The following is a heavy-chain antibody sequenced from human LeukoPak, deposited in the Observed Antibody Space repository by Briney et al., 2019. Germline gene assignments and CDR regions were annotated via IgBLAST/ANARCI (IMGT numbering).Heavy chain of an antibody. J-gene: IGHJ4*02. V-gene: IGHV3-23*01. CDR2: ISATGGTT. CDR1: GLTFSSYG. CDR3: AKDLVAYCGGDCYSWVLCFDS. D-gene: IGHD2-21*02. Sequence: GGSLRLSCAASGLTFSSYGISWVRQAPGKGLEWVSAISATGGTTYYADSVKGHFTISRDNSKNTLYLQINSLRAEDTAVYYCAKDLVAYCGGDCYSWVLCFDSWGQGTLVTVSS.